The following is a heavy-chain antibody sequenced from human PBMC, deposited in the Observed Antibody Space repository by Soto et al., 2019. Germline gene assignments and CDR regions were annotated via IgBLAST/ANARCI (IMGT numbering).Heavy chain of an antibody. CDR2: INHSGST. Sequence: SETLSLTCAVYGGSFSGYYWSWIRQPPGKGLEWIGEINHSGSTNYNPSLKSRVTISVDTSKNQFSLKLSSVTAADTAVYYCATRLYSGYGPWGQGTLVTVSS. J-gene: IGHJ5*02. D-gene: IGHD5-12*01. CDR3: ATRLYSGYGP. CDR1: GGSFSGYY. V-gene: IGHV4-34*01.